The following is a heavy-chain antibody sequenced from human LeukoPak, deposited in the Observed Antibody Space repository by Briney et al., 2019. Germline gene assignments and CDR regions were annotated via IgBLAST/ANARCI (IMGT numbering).Heavy chain of an antibody. D-gene: IGHD6-13*01. V-gene: IGHV4-34*01. Sequence: SETLSLTCAVYGGSFSGYYWSWIRQPPGKGLEWIGEINHSGSTNYNPSLKSRVTISVDTSKNQFSLKLSSVTAADTAVYYCARGGRSSSWYVYNWFNPWGQGTLVTVSS. CDR3: ARGGRSSSWYVYNWFNP. J-gene: IGHJ5*02. CDR2: INHSGST. CDR1: GGSFSGYY.